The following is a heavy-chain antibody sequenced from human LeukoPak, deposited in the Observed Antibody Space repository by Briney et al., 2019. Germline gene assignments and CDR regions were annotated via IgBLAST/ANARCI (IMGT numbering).Heavy chain of an antibody. CDR2: IYSGGST. J-gene: IGHJ4*02. CDR3: ASIKVAVAGSGA. D-gene: IGHD6-19*01. Sequence: GGSLRLSCAASGFTISSNYMSWVRQAPGKGLEWVSVIYSGGSTYYADSVKGRFTISRDNSKNTLYLQMNSLRAEDTAVYYCASIKVAVAGSGAWGQGTLVTVSS. V-gene: IGHV3-53*01. CDR1: GFTISSNY.